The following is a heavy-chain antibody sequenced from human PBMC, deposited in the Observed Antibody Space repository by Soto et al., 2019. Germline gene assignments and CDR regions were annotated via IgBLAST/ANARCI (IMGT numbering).Heavy chain of an antibody. Sequence: GGSLRLSSAASGFTVSSTYMSRVRQAPGKGLEWVSVIYSGGSTYYADSVKGRFTVSRDNSKNTLYLQMNSLRAEDTAVYYCARDSTAYYYRDVWSKGTTVTVSS. V-gene: IGHV3-66*01. CDR1: GFTVSSTY. CDR3: ARDSTAYYYRDV. CDR2: IYSGGST. D-gene: IGHD2-2*01. J-gene: IGHJ6*03.